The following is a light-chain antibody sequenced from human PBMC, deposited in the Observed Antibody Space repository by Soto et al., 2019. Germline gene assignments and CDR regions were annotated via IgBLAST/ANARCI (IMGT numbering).Light chain of an antibody. CDR1: SSDIGADDF. V-gene: IGLV2-14*01. CDR2: EVT. CDR3: SSYTSSNSVV. J-gene: IGLJ2*01. Sequence: QSALTQPASVSGSPGQSITISCTGTSSDIGADDFVSWYQHHPDKTPKLIIFEVTYRPTGISHRFSASKSGNTASLTISGLEAEDEADYYCSSYTSSNSVVFGGGTKLTVL.